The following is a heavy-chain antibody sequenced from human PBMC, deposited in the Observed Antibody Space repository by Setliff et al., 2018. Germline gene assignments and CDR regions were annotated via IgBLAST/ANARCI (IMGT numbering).Heavy chain of an antibody. J-gene: IGHJ4*02. D-gene: IGHD2-15*01. CDR2: ISPVGST. V-gene: IGHV4-34*01. CDR3: ATSGFCSAGSCYSFDD. Sequence: PSETLSLTCGFSGGGGSLSGYYWSWIRQPPGKGLEWIGEISPVGSTNCNPSLRSRVTVSVDTSKNRFSLNLTSVTAADTAVYFCATSGFCSAGSCYSFDDWGQGALVTVSS. CDR1: GGGGSLSGYY.